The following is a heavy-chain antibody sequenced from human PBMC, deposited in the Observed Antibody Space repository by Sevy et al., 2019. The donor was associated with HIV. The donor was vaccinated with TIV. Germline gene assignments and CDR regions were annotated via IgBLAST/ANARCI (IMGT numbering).Heavy chain of an antibody. CDR3: TRDRTYSSGWFGNYYYDMDV. CDR2: INPNSGGT. J-gene: IGHJ6*02. CDR1: GYTFTGYY. Sequence: ASVKVSCKASGYTFTGYYMHWVRQAPGQGLEWMGWINPNSGGTNYAQKFQGWVTMTRERSITTAYMELSRLRFDDTAVYYCTRDRTYSSGWFGNYYYDMDVWGQGTTVTVSS. D-gene: IGHD6-19*01. V-gene: IGHV1-2*04.